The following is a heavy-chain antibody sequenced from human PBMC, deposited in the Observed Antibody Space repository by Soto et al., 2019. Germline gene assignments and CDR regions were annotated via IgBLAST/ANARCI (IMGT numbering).Heavy chain of an antibody. CDR1: GFTFSGFG. Sequence: PRGFVTLSCAASGFTFSGFGMHWVRQAPGKGLEWVAIIWYDGSDKYYADSVKGRFTISRDNSKNTLYLQMNSLRAEDTAVYHCAFGNLSYYFDYWGQGTPVTVSS. CDR2: IWYDGSDK. V-gene: IGHV3-33*01. D-gene: IGHD3-16*01. J-gene: IGHJ4*02. CDR3: AFGNLSYYFDY.